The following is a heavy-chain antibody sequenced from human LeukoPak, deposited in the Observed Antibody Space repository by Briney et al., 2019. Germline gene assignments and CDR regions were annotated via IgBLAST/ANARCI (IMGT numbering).Heavy chain of an antibody. V-gene: IGHV4-4*07. CDR3: AREVFGSTYYYDSSGYPYFDY. D-gene: IGHD3-22*01. Sequence: SETLSLTRTVSRGSISSYYWSWLRPPAGKGLEWIGRIYTSGSTNYNPSLKSRVTMSVDTSKNQFSLKLSSVTAADTAVYYCAREVFGSTYYYDSSGYPYFDYWGQGTLVTVSS. J-gene: IGHJ4*02. CDR1: RGSISSYY. CDR2: IYTSGST.